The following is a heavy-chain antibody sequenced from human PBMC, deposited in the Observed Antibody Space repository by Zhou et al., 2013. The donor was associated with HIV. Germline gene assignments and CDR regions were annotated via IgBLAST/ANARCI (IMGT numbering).Heavy chain of an antibody. J-gene: IGHJ6*03. CDR2: IIPILGIA. Sequence: QVQLVQSGAEVKKPGSSVKVSCKASGGTFSSYAISWVRQAPGQGLEWMGRIIPILGIANYAQKFQGRVTITADKSTSTAYMELSSLRSEDTAVYYCASLPAAMGNYYYYMDVWGKGTTVTVSS. D-gene: IGHD2-2*01. CDR3: ASLPAAMGNYYYYMDV. V-gene: IGHV1-69*04. CDR1: GGTFSSYA.